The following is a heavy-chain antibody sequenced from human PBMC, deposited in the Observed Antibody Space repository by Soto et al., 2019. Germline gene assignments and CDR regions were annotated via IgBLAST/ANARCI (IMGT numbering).Heavy chain of an antibody. CDR1: GYTFTGHY. Sequence: ASVKVSCKASGYTFTGHYIHWVRQAPEQGPEWMGEIGPETGATRYAQKFQGRVTMTKDMSITTVYMELNNLSPDDTAVYYCGRGRSGQIVVFYWGQGTPVTVSS. J-gene: IGHJ4*02. V-gene: IGHV1-2*02. D-gene: IGHD1-26*01. CDR2: IGPETGAT. CDR3: GRGRSGQIVVFY.